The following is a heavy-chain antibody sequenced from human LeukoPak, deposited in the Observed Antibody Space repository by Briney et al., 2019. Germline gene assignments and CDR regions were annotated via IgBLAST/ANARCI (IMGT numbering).Heavy chain of an antibody. CDR3: ASPPHSSGWPGYYFDY. CDR2: INPNSGGT. D-gene: IGHD6-19*01. Sequence: ASVKVSCKASGYTFTGYYMHWVRQAPGQGLEWMGWINPNSGGTNYAQKFQGRVTMTRDTSISTAYMELSRLRSDDTAVYYCASPPHSSGWPGYYFDYWGQGTLVTVSS. V-gene: IGHV1-2*02. CDR1: GYTFTGYY. J-gene: IGHJ4*02.